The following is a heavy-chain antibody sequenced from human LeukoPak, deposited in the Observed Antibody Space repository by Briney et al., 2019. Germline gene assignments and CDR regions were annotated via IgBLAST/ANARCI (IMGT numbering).Heavy chain of an antibody. CDR1: GYTFTSYA. CDR2: INTNTGNP. CDR3: ARDKSIAARQGNWFDP. D-gene: IGHD6-6*01. J-gene: IGHJ5*02. V-gene: IGHV7-4-1*02. Sequence: GASVKVSCKASGYTFTSYAMNWVRQAPGQGLEWMGWINTNTGNPTYAQGFTGRFVFSLDTSVSTAYLQISSLKAEDTAVYYCARDKSIAARQGNWFDPWGQGTLVTVSS.